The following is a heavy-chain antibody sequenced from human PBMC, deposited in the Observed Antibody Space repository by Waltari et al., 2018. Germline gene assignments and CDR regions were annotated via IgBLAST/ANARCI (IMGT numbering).Heavy chain of an antibody. CDR2: IYHSGST. CDR3: ARGGSYSSGWFDY. D-gene: IGHD6-19*01. CDR1: GYSISSGYY. J-gene: IGHJ4*02. Sequence: QVQLQESGPGLVKPSETLSLTCAHSGYSISSGYYWGWIRQPPGKGLAWIGSIYHSGSTYYNPSIKSRVTILVDTSKNQFSLKLSSVTAADTAVYYCARGGSYSSGWFDYWGQGTLVTVSS. V-gene: IGHV4-38-2*01.